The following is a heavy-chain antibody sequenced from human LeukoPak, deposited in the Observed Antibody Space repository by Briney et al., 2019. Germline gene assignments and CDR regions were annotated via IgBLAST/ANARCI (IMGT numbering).Heavy chain of an antibody. D-gene: IGHD5-18*01. CDR1: GGTFSSYG. J-gene: IGHJ6*02. Sequence: ASVKVSCKASGGTFSSYGISWVRQAPGQGLEWMGRIIPIVGIANYAQKFQGRVTITADKSTSIASMELSSLRSEDTAVYYCAKEGYSYDYGDYGMDVWGQGTTVTVSS. CDR2: IIPIVGIA. V-gene: IGHV1-69*04. CDR3: AKEGYSYDYGDYGMDV.